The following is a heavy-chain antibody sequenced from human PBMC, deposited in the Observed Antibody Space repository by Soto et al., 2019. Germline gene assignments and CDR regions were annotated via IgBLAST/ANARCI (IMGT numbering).Heavy chain of an antibody. D-gene: IGHD2-2*01. V-gene: IGHV1-8*01. CDR2: MNPNRTNT. Sequence: QVQLMQSGAEVKKPGASAKVSCKASGYTFTTYDINWVRQAPGQGLEWMGWMNPNRTNTGYAEKFQGRVTMTRDTSISTAYMELSSLRYDDTAVYYCVRGGFLSHDHVIIAPATLGFDPWGQGTLVTVSS. CDR3: VRGGFLSHDHVIIAPATLGFDP. J-gene: IGHJ5*02. CDR1: GYTFTTYD.